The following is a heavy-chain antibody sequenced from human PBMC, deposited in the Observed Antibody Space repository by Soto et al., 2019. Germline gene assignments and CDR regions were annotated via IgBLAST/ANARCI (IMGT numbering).Heavy chain of an antibody. V-gene: IGHV4-59*01. J-gene: IGHJ4*02. CDR1: GCSISSYY. Sequence: SETLSLTCTVSGCSISSYYWSWIRQPPGKGLEWIGYIYYSGSTNYNPSLKSRVTISVDTSKNQFSLKLSSVTAADTAVYYCARGSYYDFWSGYFDYWGQGTLVTVSS. CDR2: IYYSGST. CDR3: ARGSYYDFWSGYFDY. D-gene: IGHD3-3*01.